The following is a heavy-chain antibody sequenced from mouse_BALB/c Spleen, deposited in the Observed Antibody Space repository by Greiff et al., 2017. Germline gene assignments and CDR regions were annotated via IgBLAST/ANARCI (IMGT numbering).Heavy chain of an antibody. Sequence: VQLLQSGAELVRPGASLKISCTASGYTFTSYTMYWVKQTPGQGLEWIGYINPSSGYTNYNHKFKDKVTFTTDKSSSPVCMQLSSLTSEDSAVYYCARGYFTAWFAYWGQGTMVTVSA. CDR1: GYTFTSYT. J-gene: IGHJ3*01. V-gene: IGHV1-4*01. D-gene: IGHD2-3*01. CDR3: ARGYFTAWFAY. CDR2: INPSSGYT.